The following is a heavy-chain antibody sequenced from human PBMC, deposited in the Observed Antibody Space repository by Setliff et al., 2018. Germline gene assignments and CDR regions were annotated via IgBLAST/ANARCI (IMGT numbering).Heavy chain of an antibody. CDR1: GGSISTYY. J-gene: IGHJ6*03. Sequence: PSETLSLTCTVSGGSISTYYWSWIRQPPGKGLEWLGYVYYSGSTNYNPSLKSRVTISLDTPKNQFSLRLSSVTAADTAVYYCARDPGNGHYMDVWGKGATVTVSS. CDR2: VYYSGST. CDR3: ARDPGNGHYMDV. V-gene: IGHV4-59*01.